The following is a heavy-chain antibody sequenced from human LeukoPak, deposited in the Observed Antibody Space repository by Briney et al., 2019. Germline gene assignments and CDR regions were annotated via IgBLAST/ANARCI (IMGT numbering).Heavy chain of an antibody. CDR3: ARVLMTTVVVFDY. D-gene: IGHD4-23*01. J-gene: IGHJ4*02. CDR1: GGSISSGDYY. Sequence: PSETLSLTCTVSGGSISSGDYYWSWIRQPPGKGLEWIGYIYYSGSTYYNPSLKSRVTISVDTSKNQFSLKLSSVTAADTAVYYCARVLMTTVVVFDYWGQGTLVTVSS. CDR2: IYYSGST. V-gene: IGHV4-30-4*08.